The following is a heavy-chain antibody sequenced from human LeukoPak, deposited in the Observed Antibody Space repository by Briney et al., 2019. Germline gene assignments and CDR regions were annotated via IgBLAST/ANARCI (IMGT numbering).Heavy chain of an antibody. CDR2: INPNSGGT. CDR3: ARAYCGGDCYSPTYYFDY. D-gene: IGHD2-21*02. Sequence: ASVKVSCKASGYTFTGYYMHWVRQAPGQGLEWMGWINPNSGGTNYAQKFQGRVTMTRDTSISTAYMELSRLRSDDTAVYYCARAYCGGDCYSPTYYFDYWDQGTLVTVSS. V-gene: IGHV1-2*02. CDR1: GYTFTGYY. J-gene: IGHJ4*02.